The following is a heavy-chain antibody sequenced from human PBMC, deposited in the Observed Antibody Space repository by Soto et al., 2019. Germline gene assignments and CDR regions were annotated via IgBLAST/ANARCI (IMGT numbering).Heavy chain of an antibody. J-gene: IGHJ3*02. Sequence: GGSLRLSCAASGFTFSSYWMSWVRQAPGKGLEWVANIKQDGSEKYYVDSVKGRFTISRDNAKNSLYLQMNSLRDEDTAVYYCARDEFKMPEGRSWLRWAFDIWGQGTMVTVSS. CDR3: ARDEFKMPEGRSWLRWAFDI. V-gene: IGHV3-7*01. CDR2: IKQDGSEK. D-gene: IGHD6-13*01. CDR1: GFTFSSYW.